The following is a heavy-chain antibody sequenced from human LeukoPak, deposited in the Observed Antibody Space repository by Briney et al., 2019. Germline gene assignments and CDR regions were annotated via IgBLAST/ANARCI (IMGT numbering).Heavy chain of an antibody. J-gene: IGHJ4*02. V-gene: IGHV3-30*03. CDR2: LSSGGINK. D-gene: IGHD2-15*01. CDR3: ARDHAGSGRAFDN. Sequence: GGSLRLSCAASGFTFRNHGMHWVRQAPGKGLEWVALLSSGGINKHYADSVKGRFIISRDNSMNTLYLQMNSLRVEDTAVYYCARDHAGSGRAFDNWGQGTLVTVSS. CDR1: GFTFRNHG.